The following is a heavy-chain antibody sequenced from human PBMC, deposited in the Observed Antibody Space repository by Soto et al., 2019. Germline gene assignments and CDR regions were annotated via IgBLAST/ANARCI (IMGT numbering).Heavy chain of an antibody. CDR1: GFTFSDYY. CDR3: ARDRSTTYYDFWSGYYTGMSY. D-gene: IGHD3-3*01. V-gene: IGHV3-11*01. CDR2: ISSSGSTI. Sequence: PGGSLRLSCAASGFTFSDYYMSWIRQAPGKGLEWVSYISSSGSTIYYADSVKGRFTISRDNAKNSLYLQMNSLRAEDTAVYYCARDRSTTYYDFWSGYYTGMSYWGQGTLVTVSS. J-gene: IGHJ4*02.